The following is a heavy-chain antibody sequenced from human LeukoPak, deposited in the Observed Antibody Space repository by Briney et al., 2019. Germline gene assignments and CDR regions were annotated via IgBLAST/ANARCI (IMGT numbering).Heavy chain of an antibody. D-gene: IGHD6-13*01. Sequence: SETLSLTCTVPGGSISSYYWSWIRQPPGKGLEWIGYIYYSGSTNYNPSLKSRVTISVDTSKNQFSLKLSSVTAADTAVYYCARESAAVVNWFDPWGQGTLVTVSS. CDR1: GGSISSYY. CDR2: IYYSGST. V-gene: IGHV4-59*01. J-gene: IGHJ5*02. CDR3: ARESAAVVNWFDP.